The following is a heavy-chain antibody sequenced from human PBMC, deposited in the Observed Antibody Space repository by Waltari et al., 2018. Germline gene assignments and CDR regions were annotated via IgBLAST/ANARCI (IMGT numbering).Heavy chain of an antibody. J-gene: IGHJ5*02. CDR2: INPSGDST. D-gene: IGHD3-3*01. CDR1: GYTFTSYY. V-gene: IGHV1-46*01. Sequence: QDLLVQSGAEVKKPGASVKVSCKASGYTFTSYYLHWVRQAPGQGLEWMGMINPSGDSTNFAQKFQGRLTMTIDTSTSTAFMELTSLRSDDTAVYYCARARDDFWGNWFDPWGQGALVTVSS. CDR3: ARARDDFWGNWFDP.